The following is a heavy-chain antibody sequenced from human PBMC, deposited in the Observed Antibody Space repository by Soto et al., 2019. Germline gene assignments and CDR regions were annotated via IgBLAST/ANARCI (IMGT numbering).Heavy chain of an antibody. CDR1: GYNFTSYW. D-gene: IGHD3-3*01. J-gene: IGHJ6*02. Sequence: EVQLVQSGAEVKKPGESLRISCKGSGYNFTSYWIIWVRQMPGKGLEWMGNIDPTDSFTNYSPSFQGHVTISTDKSMSTADLQWGTLKASDTAMYYCARRGYDFWSGLDVWGQGTTVTISS. V-gene: IGHV5-10-1*03. CDR2: IDPTDSFT. CDR3: ARRGYDFWSGLDV.